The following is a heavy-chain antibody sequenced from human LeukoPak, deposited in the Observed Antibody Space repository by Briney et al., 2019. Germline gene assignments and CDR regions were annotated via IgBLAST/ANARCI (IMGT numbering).Heavy chain of an antibody. CDR2: ISSSSSTI. V-gene: IGHV3-48*04. CDR3: ARRLKITMVRGES. Sequence: QPGGSLRLSCAASGFTFSSYSMNWVRQAPGKGLEWVSYISSSSSTIYYADSVKGRFTISRDNAKNSLYLQMNSLRVEDTAVYYCARRLKITMVRGESWGQGTLVTVSS. J-gene: IGHJ5*02. CDR1: GFTFSSYS. D-gene: IGHD3-10*01.